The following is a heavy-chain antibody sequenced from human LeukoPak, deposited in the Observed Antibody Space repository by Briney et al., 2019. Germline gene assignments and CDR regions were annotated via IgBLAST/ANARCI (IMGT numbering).Heavy chain of an antibody. D-gene: IGHD3-10*02. V-gene: IGHV1-69*04. CDR2: IIPILGIA. CDR3: ASFRGTTFGAFDI. CDR1: GYTFTSYA. J-gene: IGHJ3*02. Sequence: SVKVSCKASGYTFTSYAISWVRQAPGQGLEWMGRIIPILGIANYAQKFQGRVTITADKSTSTAYMELSSLRSEDTAVYYCASFRGTTFGAFDIWGQGTMVTVSS.